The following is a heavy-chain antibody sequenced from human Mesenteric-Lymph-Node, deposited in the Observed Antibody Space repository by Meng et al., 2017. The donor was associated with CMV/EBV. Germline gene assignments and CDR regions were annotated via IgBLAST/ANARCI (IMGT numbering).Heavy chain of an antibody. J-gene: IGHJ4*02. CDR2: SIPIFGTE. CDR3: ARGKDHEGGYSGYDYRPFRY. D-gene: IGHD5-12*01. Sequence: SYEIRWGRKATAEGRKWMGGSIPIFGTENEEQTLQGTVTINADESTSTAYMELSSVRSEDTAVYYCARGKDHEGGYSGYDYRPFRYWGQGTLVTVSS. CDR1: SYE. V-gene: IGHV1-69*01.